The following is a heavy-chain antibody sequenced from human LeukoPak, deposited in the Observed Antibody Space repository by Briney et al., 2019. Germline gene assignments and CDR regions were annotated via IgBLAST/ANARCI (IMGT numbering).Heavy chain of an antibody. V-gene: IGHV3-30*02. Sequence: GWSLSLSCVASGFSFTSYGMHWVRQAPGKGLEWVAYIQYDGSNQKYADSVKGRFSISRDSSKNILNVQMNSLKGDDTAVYYCAKDRCSNGIGCYYYYMDVWRKGTTVTI. J-gene: IGHJ6*03. CDR2: IQYDGSNQ. CDR1: GFSFTSYG. D-gene: IGHD2-8*01. CDR3: AKDRCSNGIGCYYYYMDV.